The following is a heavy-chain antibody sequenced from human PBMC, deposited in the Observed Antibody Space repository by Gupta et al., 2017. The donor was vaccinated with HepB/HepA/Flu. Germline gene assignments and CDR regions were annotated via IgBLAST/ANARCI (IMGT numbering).Heavy chain of an antibody. J-gene: IGHJ4*02. CDR2: ISSSSSYI. CDR3: ASFPFSSGWTDY. Sequence: EVQLVESGGGLVKPGGSLRLSCAASGFTFSSYSMHWVRQAPGKGLEWVSSISSSSSYIYYADSVKGRFTISRDNAKNSLYLQMNSLRAEDTAVYYCASFPFSSGWTDYWGQGTLVTVSS. D-gene: IGHD6-19*01. V-gene: IGHV3-21*01. CDR1: GFTFSSYS.